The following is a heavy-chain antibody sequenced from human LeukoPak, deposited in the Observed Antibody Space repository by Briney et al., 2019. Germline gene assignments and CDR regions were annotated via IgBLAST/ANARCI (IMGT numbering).Heavy chain of an antibody. CDR2: IYYSGST. J-gene: IGHJ4*02. CDR3: ARVNIAAAGTSHFDY. Sequence: SETLSLTCAVYGGSFSGYYWSWIRQPPGKGLEWIGYIYYSGSTNYNPSLKSRVTISVDTSKNQFSLKLSSVTAADTAVYYCARVNIAAAGTSHFDYWGQGTLVTVSP. V-gene: IGHV4-59*01. D-gene: IGHD6-13*01. CDR1: GGSFSGYY.